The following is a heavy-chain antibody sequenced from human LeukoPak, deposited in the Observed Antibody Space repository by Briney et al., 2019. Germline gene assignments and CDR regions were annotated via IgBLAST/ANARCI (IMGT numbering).Heavy chain of an antibody. V-gene: IGHV3-23*01. CDR3: ARSITMVRGVIIPYYYGMDV. CDR2: ISGSGGST. Sequence: PGGSLRLSCAASGFTFSSYAMSWVRKAPGKGLEWVSAISGSGGSTYYADSVKGRFTISRDNSKNTLYLQMNSLRAEDTAVYYCARSITMVRGVIIPYYYGMDVWGQGTTVTVSS. J-gene: IGHJ6*02. D-gene: IGHD3-10*01. CDR1: GFTFSSYA.